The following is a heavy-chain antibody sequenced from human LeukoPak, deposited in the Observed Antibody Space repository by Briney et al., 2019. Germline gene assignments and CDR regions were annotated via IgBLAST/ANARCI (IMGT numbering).Heavy chain of an antibody. J-gene: IGHJ4*02. CDR3: ARGGWLDDY. CDR2: SNPSDSYT. CDR1: GYSFTNYW. D-gene: IGHD6-19*01. V-gene: IGHV5-10-1*01. Sequence: GKPLRISCKGSGYSFTNYWISWVRQMPGKGLEWMGRSNPSDSYTNYNPPFQGHVTFSVDKSIATAYLQWTTLKASDTAMYYCARGGWLDDYWGQGTLVTVFS.